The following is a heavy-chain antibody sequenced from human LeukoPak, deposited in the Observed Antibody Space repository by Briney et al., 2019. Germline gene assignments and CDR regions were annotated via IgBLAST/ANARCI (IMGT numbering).Heavy chain of an antibody. D-gene: IGHD6-19*01. Sequence: ASVKVSCKASGYTFTGYYMHWVRQAPGQGLEWMGWINPNSGGTNYAQKFQGRVTMTRDTSISTAYMELSRLRSDDTAVYYCARGRLAVKVAGGWFDPWGQGTLVTVSS. CDR1: GYTFTGYY. J-gene: IGHJ5*02. CDR2: INPNSGGT. CDR3: ARGRLAVKVAGGWFDP. V-gene: IGHV1-2*02.